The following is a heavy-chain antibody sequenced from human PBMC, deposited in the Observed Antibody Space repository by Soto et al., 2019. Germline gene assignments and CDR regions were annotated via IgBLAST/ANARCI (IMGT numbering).Heavy chain of an antibody. CDR1: GFTFSSYA. D-gene: IGHD3-22*01. CDR3: AKDRAYYYDSSGYSRLDY. J-gene: IGHJ4*02. V-gene: IGHV3-23*01. CDR2: ISGSGGST. Sequence: EVQLLESGGGLVQPGGSLRLSCAASGFTFSSYAMSWVRQAPGKGLEWVSAISGSGGSTYYADSVKGRFTISRDNSKNTLYLQMNSLRAEDTAVYYCAKDRAYYYDSSGYSRLDYWGQGTLVTVSS.